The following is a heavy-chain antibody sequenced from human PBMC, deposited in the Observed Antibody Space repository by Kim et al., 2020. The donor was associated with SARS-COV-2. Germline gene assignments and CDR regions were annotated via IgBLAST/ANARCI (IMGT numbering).Heavy chain of an antibody. CDR1: GFTFSSYS. CDR3: ARDPVVEYGNALFDY. Sequence: GGSLRLSCAASGFTFSSYSMNWVRQAPGKGLEWVSYISSSSSTIYYADSVKGRFTISRDNAKNSLYLQMNSLRDEDTAVYYCARDPVVEYGNALFDYWGQGTLVTVSS. CDR2: ISSSSSTI. V-gene: IGHV3-48*02. J-gene: IGHJ4*02. D-gene: IGHD2-2*01.